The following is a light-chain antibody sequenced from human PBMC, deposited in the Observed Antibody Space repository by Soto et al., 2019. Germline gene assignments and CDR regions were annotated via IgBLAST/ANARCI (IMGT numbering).Light chain of an antibody. Sequence: DIQMTQSPSSLSASVGDRVTITCRASQTISSYLNWYQHKPGKAPKLLIYAASSLQSGVPSRFSGRGSGTDFTLTISSLQPEDFATYYCQQSYSTLALTFGGGTKVEIK. CDR3: QQSYSTLALT. CDR2: AAS. CDR1: QTISSY. V-gene: IGKV1-39*01. J-gene: IGKJ4*01.